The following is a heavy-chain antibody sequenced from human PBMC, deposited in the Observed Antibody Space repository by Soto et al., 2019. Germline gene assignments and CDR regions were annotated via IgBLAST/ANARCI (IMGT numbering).Heavy chain of an antibody. D-gene: IGHD3-9*01. CDR1: GFTFSSYV. CDR2: ISGSGGST. J-gene: IGHJ6*02. V-gene: IGHV3-23*01. Sequence: GGSLRLSCAASGFTFSSYVMSWVRQAPGKGLEWVSAISGSGGSTSYPDSVKGRFTTSRDNSKNTLYLQMNSLRAEDTALYYCAKSILTGPGYYYGMDVWGQGTTVTVSS. CDR3: AKSILTGPGYYYGMDV.